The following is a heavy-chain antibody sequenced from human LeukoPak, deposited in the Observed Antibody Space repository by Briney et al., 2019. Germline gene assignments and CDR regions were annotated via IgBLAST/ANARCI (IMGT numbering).Heavy chain of an antibody. CDR2: ISSSSSYI. J-gene: IGHJ6*03. CDR1: GFTFSSYS. CDR3: ARNGTVTTRRYYYYYYMDV. V-gene: IGHV3-21*01. Sequence: GGSLRLSCAASGFTFSSYSMNWVRQAPGKGLEWVSSISSSSSYIYYADSVKGRFTISRDNAKNSLYLQMNSLRAEDTAVYYCARNGTVTTRRYYYYYYMDVWGKGTTVTVSS. D-gene: IGHD4-17*01.